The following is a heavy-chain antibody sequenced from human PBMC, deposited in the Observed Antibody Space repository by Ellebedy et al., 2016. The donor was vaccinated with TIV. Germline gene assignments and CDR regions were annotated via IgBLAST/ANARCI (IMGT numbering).Heavy chain of an antibody. Sequence: GESLKISCTASGFTFSGYAMSWVRQAPGEGPEWVSAISGSGDATYYQDSMKGRFIISRDNSKNTLFLQVNSLRAEDTAIYYFVRGGVADVWYTEYFPHWGQGALVTVSS. CDR3: VRGGVADVWYTEYFPH. CDR2: ISGSGDAT. CDR1: GFTFSGYA. J-gene: IGHJ1*01. D-gene: IGHD6-13*01. V-gene: IGHV3-23*01.